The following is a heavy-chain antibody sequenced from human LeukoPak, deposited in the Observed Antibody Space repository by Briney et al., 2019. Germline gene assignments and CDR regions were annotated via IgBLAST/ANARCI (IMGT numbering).Heavy chain of an antibody. CDR1: GYTFTGNY. D-gene: IGHD1-1*01. Sequence: ASVKVSCKATGYTFTGNYMHWVRQAPGQGLEWMGWMNPNSGNTGYAQKFQGRVTMTRNTSISTAYMELSSLRSEDTAVYYCARGSIWNGGFDPWGQGTLVTVSS. CDR2: MNPNSGNT. CDR3: ARGSIWNGGFDP. J-gene: IGHJ5*02. V-gene: IGHV1-8*02.